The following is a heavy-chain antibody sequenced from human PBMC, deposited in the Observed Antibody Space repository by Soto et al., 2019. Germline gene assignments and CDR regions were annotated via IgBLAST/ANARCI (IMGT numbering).Heavy chain of an antibody. Sequence: GGSLRLSCAASGFSFRSYAMSWVRQAPGKGLEWVSGISGGGGSTYYADSVKGQFTISRDNSKNTLYLQMDSLRAEDTAVYYCAKDRFCSSASCYLSAFDIWGQGTVVTVSS. CDR3: AKDRFCSSASCYLSAFDI. CDR1: GFSFRSYA. J-gene: IGHJ3*02. D-gene: IGHD2-2*01. V-gene: IGHV3-23*01. CDR2: ISGGGGST.